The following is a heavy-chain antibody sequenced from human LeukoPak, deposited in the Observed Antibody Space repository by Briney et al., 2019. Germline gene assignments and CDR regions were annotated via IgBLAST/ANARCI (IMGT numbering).Heavy chain of an antibody. CDR3: ARDPTSAGWFDP. V-gene: IGHV3-21*05. J-gene: IGHJ5*02. D-gene: IGHD3-16*01. CDR2: IGTTSGAI. Sequence: PGGSLRLSCAASGFTFNAFGMNWVRQAPGKGLEWVSYIGTTSGAIYYADSVKGRFTISRDNAKNSLYLQMNSLRAEDTAVYYCARDPTSAGWFDPWGQGTLVTVSS. CDR1: GFTFNAFG.